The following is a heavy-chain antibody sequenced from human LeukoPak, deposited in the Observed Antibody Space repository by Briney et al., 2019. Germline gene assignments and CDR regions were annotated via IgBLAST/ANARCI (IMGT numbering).Heavy chain of an antibody. V-gene: IGHV1-2*02. Sequence: ASVKVSCKASGYTFTGYYMHWVRQAPGQGLEWMGWINPNSGGTNYAQKFQGRVTMTRDTSISTAYMELSRLRSDDTAVYYCARDLRGSYYYYYDMDVWGQGTTVTVSS. CDR2: INPNSGGT. D-gene: IGHD3-10*01. CDR3: ARDLRGSYYYYYDMDV. J-gene: IGHJ6*02. CDR1: GYTFTGYY.